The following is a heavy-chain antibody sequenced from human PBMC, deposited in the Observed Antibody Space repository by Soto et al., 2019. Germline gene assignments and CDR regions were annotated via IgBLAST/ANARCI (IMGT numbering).Heavy chain of an antibody. Sequence: QLQLQESGPGLVKPSETLSLTCTVSGGPISSFNYFWGWIRQPPGKGLEWIGSLYYSGNTYYTPSLQSRVTISVDTSKKQCTLTRRSVTAADTAVYYCARGGGSTFNWFDPWGQGTLVTVSP. CDR1: GGPISSFNYF. CDR2: LYYSGNT. D-gene: IGHD2-15*01. V-gene: IGHV4-39*01. J-gene: IGHJ5*02. CDR3: ARGGGSTFNWFDP.